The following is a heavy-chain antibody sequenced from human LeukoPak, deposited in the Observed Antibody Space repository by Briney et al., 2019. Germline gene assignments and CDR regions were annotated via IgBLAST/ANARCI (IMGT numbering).Heavy chain of an antibody. V-gene: IGHV4-59*08. D-gene: IGHD2/OR15-2a*01. CDR2: ISDIGSI. CDR1: GGSISSYY. CDR3: AGHHPRNTVDF. J-gene: IGHJ4*02. Sequence: SETLSLTCTVSGGSISSYYWSWIRQPPGKGLEWSAYISDIGSINYNPSLKSRVTISLDTSKNQFSLKLSSVTAADTAVYYCAGHHPRNTVDFWGQGTLVTVSS.